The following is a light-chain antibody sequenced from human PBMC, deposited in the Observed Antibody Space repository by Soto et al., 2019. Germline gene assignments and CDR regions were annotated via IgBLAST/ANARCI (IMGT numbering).Light chain of an antibody. CDR1: QAIRSD. V-gene: IGKV1-6*01. J-gene: IGKJ1*01. Sequence: AVQMTQSPSSLSASVGDRVTITCRASQAIRSDLGWYQMKPGKVPKLLIYAASNLQSGVPSRFIGRGYGTDFTFTISRLQPGDFATYYCLQDYNFPGTFGQGTKVEI. CDR3: LQDYNFPGT. CDR2: AAS.